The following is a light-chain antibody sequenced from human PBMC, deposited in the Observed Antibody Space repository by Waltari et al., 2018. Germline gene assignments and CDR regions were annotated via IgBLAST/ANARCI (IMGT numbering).Light chain of an antibody. CDR1: SRAPGNFDR. Sequence: QPALTQPASLPGSPGQPITIYRTRTSRAPGNFDRVSWYPQHPCQAPKVVIFDVSYRSSGVSNRFSGSKSGNTASLTISGLQAEDEADYYCTSYTSSHSLVFGTGTKVTVL. CDR3: TSYTSSHSLV. J-gene: IGLJ1*01. CDR2: DVS. V-gene: IGLV2-14*03.